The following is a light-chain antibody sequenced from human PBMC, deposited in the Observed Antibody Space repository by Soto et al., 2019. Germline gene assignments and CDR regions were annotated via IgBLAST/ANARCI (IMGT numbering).Light chain of an antibody. CDR2: AAS. CDR1: QDSSRY. V-gene: IGKV1-9*01. J-gene: IGKJ3*01. CDR3: QQLNTYPLFT. Sequence: DIQLTQSPSFLYASVGDRVTITCRASQDSSRYLAWYQQKAGKAPKLLIYAASTLQKGVPSRFSGSGSGTEFTLTISSLPPDDFATYYCQQLNTYPLFTFGPGTEVDI.